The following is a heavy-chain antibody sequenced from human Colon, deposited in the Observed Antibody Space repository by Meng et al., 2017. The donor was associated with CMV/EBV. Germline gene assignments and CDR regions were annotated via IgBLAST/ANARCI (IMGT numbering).Heavy chain of an antibody. CDR3: GRDRHLDP. J-gene: IGHJ5*02. CDR2: INSISGDT. D-gene: IGHD3-3*02. CDR1: GYTFTDYY. V-gene: IGHV1-2*02. Sequence: QVKLVQSGAEVKKPGDSVKVTCKHSGYTFTDYYIHWVRQAPGQGLEWMGWINSISGDTNYAQKFQGRVTMTRDTSITTAYMELNSLKSDDTAVYYCGRDRHLDPWGQGTLVTVSS.